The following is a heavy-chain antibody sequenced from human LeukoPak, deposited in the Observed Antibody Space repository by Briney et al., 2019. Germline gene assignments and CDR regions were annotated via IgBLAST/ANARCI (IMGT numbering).Heavy chain of an antibody. V-gene: IGHV1-18*01. D-gene: IGHD3-16*01. J-gene: IGHJ4*02. Sequence: ASVKVSCKASGYTFTSYGISWVRQAPGQGLEWMGWISAYNGNTIYAQKLQGRVTMTTDTSTTTAYMELRSLRSDDTAVYYCARDMITFTGGLDDNFDYWGQGTLVTVSS. CDR2: ISAYNGNT. CDR1: GYTFTSYG. CDR3: ARDMITFTGGLDDNFDY.